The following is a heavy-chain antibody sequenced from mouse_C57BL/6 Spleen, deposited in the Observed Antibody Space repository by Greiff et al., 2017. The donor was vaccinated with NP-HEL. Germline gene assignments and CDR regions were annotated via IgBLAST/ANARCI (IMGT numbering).Heavy chain of an antibody. J-gene: IGHJ3*01. V-gene: IGHV5-9*01. CDR2: ISGGGGNT. CDR3: ARSAWFAY. Sequence: DVKLVESGGGLVKPGGSLKLSCAASGFTFSSYTMSWVRQTPEKRLEWVATISGGGGNTYYPDSVKGRFTISRDNAKNTLYLQMSSLRSEDTALYYCARSAWFAYWGQGTLVTVSA. CDR1: GFTFSSYT.